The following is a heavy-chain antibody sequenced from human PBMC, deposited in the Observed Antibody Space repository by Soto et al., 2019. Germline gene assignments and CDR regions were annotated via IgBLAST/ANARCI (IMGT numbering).Heavy chain of an antibody. D-gene: IGHD4-17*01. CDR3: AGGDFTVTTHY. V-gene: IGHV4-59*01. J-gene: IGHJ4*02. CDR1: GGSISSYY. CDR2: IYYSGST. Sequence: SETLSLTCTVSGGSISSYYWSWIRQPPGKGLEWIGYIYYSGSTNYNPSLKSRVTISVDTSKNQFSLKLSSVTAADTAVYYCAGGDFTVTTHYWGQGTLVTVSS.